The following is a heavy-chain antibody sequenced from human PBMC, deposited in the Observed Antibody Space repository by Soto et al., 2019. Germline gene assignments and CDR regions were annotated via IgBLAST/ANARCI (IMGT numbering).Heavy chain of an antibody. CDR3: ARGLFGPDV. Sequence: EVQLVESGGGLVQPGGSLRLSCAASGFTLSGRSMHWVRQAPGKWLVWVSGIDNAGTDSTYADSVKGRFTSSRDNAKSMLYLQMNSLRVEDTAVYYCARGLFGPDVWGKGTTVTVSS. D-gene: IGHD3-10*02. J-gene: IGHJ6*04. CDR2: IDNAGTDS. V-gene: IGHV3-74*01. CDR1: GFTLSGRS.